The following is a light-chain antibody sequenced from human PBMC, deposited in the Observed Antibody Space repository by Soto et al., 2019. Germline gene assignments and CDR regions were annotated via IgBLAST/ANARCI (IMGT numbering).Light chain of an antibody. CDR1: QSVSSN. CDR2: GAS. V-gene: IGKV3-15*01. J-gene: IGKJ1*01. CDR3: QQYNNWPRT. Sequence: EIVMTQSPATLSVSPGERATLSCRASQSVSSNLAWYQQNPGQAPRLLIYGASTRATGIPARFSGSGSGTEFTLNISSLQSEDFEVYYCQQYNNWPRTFGQGNKVQIK.